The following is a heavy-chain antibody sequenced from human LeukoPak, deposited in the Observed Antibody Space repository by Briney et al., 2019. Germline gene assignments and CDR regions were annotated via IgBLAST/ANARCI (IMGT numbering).Heavy chain of an antibody. CDR3: ARDSLPYYDSSGYRLTPFDY. D-gene: IGHD3-22*01. CDR1: GFTFSSYG. V-gene: IGHV3-33*01. J-gene: IGHJ4*02. Sequence: PGGSLRLSCAASGFTFSSYGMHWVRQAPGKGLEWVAVIWYDGSNKYYADPVKGRFTISRDNSKNTLYLQMNSLRAEDTAVYYCARDSLPYYDSSGYRLTPFDYWGQGTLVTVSS. CDR2: IWYDGSNK.